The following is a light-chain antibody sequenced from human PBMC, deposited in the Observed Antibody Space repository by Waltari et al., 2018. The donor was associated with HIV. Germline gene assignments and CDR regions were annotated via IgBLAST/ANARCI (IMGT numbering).Light chain of an antibody. Sequence: QSPLPQPPSAPGSLGPSVTLSSTGSSRAIRAYDSVSWFQQHPNNAPKLLLYEVSKRPSGVPERFSGSRSGETAFLSVSGLQPDDTAAYFCSSYGDNIRVLFGGGTNLTVL. CDR3: SSYGDNIRVL. V-gene: IGLV2-8*01. CDR2: EVS. J-gene: IGLJ2*01. CDR1: SRAIRAYDS.